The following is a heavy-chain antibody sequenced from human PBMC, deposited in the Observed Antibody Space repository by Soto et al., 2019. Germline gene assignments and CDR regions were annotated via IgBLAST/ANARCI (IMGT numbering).Heavy chain of an antibody. Sequence: QLQLQESGPGLVKPSETLSLTCTVSGGSISSDTYYWGWICQSPEKGLEWIASVSYSGSTYYNPTLKSRVTISVDTSKSQFSLKLRSVTAADTAVYYCVRFWPPPDSDLLTAYSDACDYWGQGTLVTVSS. V-gene: IGHV4-39*01. CDR2: VSYSGST. D-gene: IGHD3-9*01. CDR1: GGSISSDTYY. CDR3: VRFWPPPDSDLLTAYSDACDY. J-gene: IGHJ4*02.